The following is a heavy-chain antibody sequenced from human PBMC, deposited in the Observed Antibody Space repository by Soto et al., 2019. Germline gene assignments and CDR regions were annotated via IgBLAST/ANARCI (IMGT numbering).Heavy chain of an antibody. CDR1: GGSISSRGYY. D-gene: IGHD2-2*01. CDR2: IYSSGST. Sequence: QLQLQESGPGLVKPSETLSLTCTVSGGSISSRGYYWGWIRQPPGKGLEWIGTIYSSGSTFYNPSLQSRVNISVDTPKNHFSLRLSSVTAAYAAVYYCARLVGYCSSTSCYPRHFDYWGQGTLVTVSS. CDR3: ARLVGYCSSTSCYPRHFDY. V-gene: IGHV4-39*02. J-gene: IGHJ4*02.